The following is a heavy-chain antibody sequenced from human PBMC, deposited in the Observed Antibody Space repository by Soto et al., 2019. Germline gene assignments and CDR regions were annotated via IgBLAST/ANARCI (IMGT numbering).Heavy chain of an antibody. CDR1: TISFSDYT. Sequence: EVHLVESGGGQVTPGGSLRLSCAASTISFSDYTINWVRQAPGKGLEWVSSINSASSYIYYAVSVQGRFTISRDNGKKSLYLQMNSLRAEDTAVYYCARLDGVAGNWYFDLWGRGTLVTVSS. J-gene: IGHJ2*01. CDR3: ARLDGVAGNWYFDL. V-gene: IGHV3-21*01. D-gene: IGHD2-15*01. CDR2: INSASSYI.